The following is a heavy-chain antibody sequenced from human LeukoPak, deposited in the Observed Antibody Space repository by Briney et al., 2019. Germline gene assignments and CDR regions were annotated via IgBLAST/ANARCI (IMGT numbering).Heavy chain of an antibody. J-gene: IGHJ6*02. D-gene: IGHD3-22*01. Sequence: GGSLRLSCAASGFTFSSYGMHWVRQAPGKGLEWVAVIRYDGSNKYYADSVKGRFTISRDNSKNTLYLQMNSLRAEDTAVYYCARDLTMIQSLAYYYYGMDVWGQGTTVIVSS. V-gene: IGHV3-33*01. CDR2: IRYDGSNK. CDR1: GFTFSSYG. CDR3: ARDLTMIQSLAYYYYGMDV.